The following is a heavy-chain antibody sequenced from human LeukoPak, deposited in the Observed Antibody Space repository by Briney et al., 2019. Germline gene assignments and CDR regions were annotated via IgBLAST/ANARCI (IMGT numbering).Heavy chain of an antibody. D-gene: IGHD3-10*01. Sequence: VASVKVSCKASGGTFSSYAISWVRQAPGQGLEWMGRIIPILGIANYAQKFQGRLSMTRDMSTSTIYMELSSLKSEDTAVFYCAAPTLTGLPGTFDIWGQGTRVTVSS. CDR1: GGTFSSYA. J-gene: IGHJ3*02. CDR3: AAPTLTGLPGTFDI. V-gene: IGHV1-69*04. CDR2: IIPILGIA.